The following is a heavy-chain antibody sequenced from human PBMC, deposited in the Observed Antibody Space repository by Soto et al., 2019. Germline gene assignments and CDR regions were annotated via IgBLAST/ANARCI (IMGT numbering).Heavy chain of an antibody. V-gene: IGHV4-59*11. CDR2: IYYSGSN. CDR3: ARLRDRSGTASIYDGMDV. Sequence: SETLSLTCRVSGVSLTSHYWTWIRQSPGKGLEWIGYIYYSGSNNYSTSLKSRLTMSIDTPSNQFSLNLSSVTAADTAIYYCARLRDRSGTASIYDGMDVWGPGTMVTVSS. J-gene: IGHJ6*02. D-gene: IGHD3-22*01. CDR1: GVSLTSHY.